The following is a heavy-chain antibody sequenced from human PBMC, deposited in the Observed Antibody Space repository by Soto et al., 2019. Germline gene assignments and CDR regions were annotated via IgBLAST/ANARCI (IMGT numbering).Heavy chain of an antibody. D-gene: IGHD3-3*01. CDR1: DGYFSGYY. V-gene: IGHV4-34*01. CDR3: ATRITVFGLLIPPFDP. J-gene: IGHJ5*02. CDR2: INHTGGT. Sequence: PSETRYLTCAVYDGYFSGYYWSWIRQPPVKGLEWIGEINHTGGTHYNPSLKSRVTMSVDTSKNQFSLRLSSVTAADTAIYYCATRITVFGLLIPPFDPWGQGTQVTVSS.